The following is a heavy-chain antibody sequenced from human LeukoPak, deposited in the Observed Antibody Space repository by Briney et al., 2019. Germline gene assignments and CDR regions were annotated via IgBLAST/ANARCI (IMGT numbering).Heavy chain of an antibody. Sequence: ASVKVSYKASGGTFTGYAISWVRQAPGQGLEWMGRIIPIFGIANYAQKFQGRVTITADKSTSTAYMELSSLRSEDTAVYYCARDLRGLYDFWSGSTNWFDPWGQGTLVTVSS. CDR1: GGTFTGYA. V-gene: IGHV1-69*04. CDR2: IIPIFGIA. CDR3: ARDLRGLYDFWSGSTNWFDP. J-gene: IGHJ5*02. D-gene: IGHD3-3*01.